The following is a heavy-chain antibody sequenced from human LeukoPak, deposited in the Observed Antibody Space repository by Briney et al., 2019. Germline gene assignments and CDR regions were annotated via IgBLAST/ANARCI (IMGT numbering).Heavy chain of an antibody. Sequence: SETLSLTCTVSGGSISSASYYWSWIRQPAGKGLEWIGRIYTSGSTNYNPSLNSRVTISVDTSKNQFSLKLSSVTAADTAVYYCARALDCGGDCYSGYYYYMDVWGKGTTVTISS. J-gene: IGHJ6*03. D-gene: IGHD2-21*02. CDR2: IYTSGST. CDR3: ARALDCGGDCYSGYYYYMDV. V-gene: IGHV4-61*02. CDR1: GGSISSASYY.